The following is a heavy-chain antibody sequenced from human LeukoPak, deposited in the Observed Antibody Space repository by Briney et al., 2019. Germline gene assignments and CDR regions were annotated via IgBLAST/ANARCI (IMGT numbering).Heavy chain of an antibody. CDR1: DTSISSYY. CDR3: ARVGRGDHTWGSYSFDY. V-gene: IGHV4-59*01. D-gene: IGHD3-16*01. J-gene: IGHJ4*02. Sequence: SETLSLTCTVSDTSISSYYWSWIRQPPGKGLEWIGYIPYTGNTNYNPSLKSRVTISLDTSKTQFSLQLSSVTAADTAVYYCARVGRGDHTWGSYSFDYWGQGTLVTVSS. CDR2: IPYTGNT.